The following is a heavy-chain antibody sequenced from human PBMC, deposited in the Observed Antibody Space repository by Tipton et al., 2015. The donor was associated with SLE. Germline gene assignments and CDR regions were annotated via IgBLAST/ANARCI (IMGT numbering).Heavy chain of an antibody. CDR2: MNPNSGYT. V-gene: IGHV1-8*01. D-gene: IGHD2-2*01. J-gene: IGHJ4*02. CDR1: GYTFTNYD. CDR3: AREAAAMASDY. Sequence: QVQLVQSGAEVKKPGASVKVSCKASGYTFTNYDINWVRQATGQGLEWMGWMNPNSGYTGYAQKFRGRVTMTKNTSISTAYMELSSLKSEDTAVYYCAREAAAMASDYWGQGTLVTVSS.